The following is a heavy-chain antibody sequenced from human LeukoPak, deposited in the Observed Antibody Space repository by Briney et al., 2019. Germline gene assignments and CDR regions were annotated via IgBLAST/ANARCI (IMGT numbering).Heavy chain of an antibody. CDR1: GFTFSSYA. CDR2: ISYDGSNK. J-gene: IGHJ4*02. V-gene: IGHV3-30*04. D-gene: IGHD3-3*01. Sequence: PGGSLRLSCAASGFTFSSYAMHWVRQAPGKGLEWVAVISYDGSNKYYADSVKGRFTISRDNSKNTLYLQMNSLRPEDTAVYYCARDRLPSHQDDFDYWGQGTLVTVSS. CDR3: ARDRLPSHQDDFDY.